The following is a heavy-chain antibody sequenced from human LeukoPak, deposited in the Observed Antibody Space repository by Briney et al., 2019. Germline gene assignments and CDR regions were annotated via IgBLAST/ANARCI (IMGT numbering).Heavy chain of an antibody. J-gene: IGHJ5*02. CDR2: IKQDGNEK. V-gene: IGHV3-7*03. Sequence: GGSLRLSCAASGFTFSNYWMGWVRRVPGKGLEWVANIKQDGNEKYSVDSVKGRFTISRDNAKNSLYLQMNSLRAEDTAVYYCARDYTGYFPWGQGTLVIVSS. D-gene: IGHD3-9*01. CDR1: GFTFSNYW. CDR3: ARDYTGYFP.